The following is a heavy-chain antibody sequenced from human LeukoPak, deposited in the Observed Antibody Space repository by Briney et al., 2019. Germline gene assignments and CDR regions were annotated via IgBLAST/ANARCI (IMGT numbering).Heavy chain of an antibody. CDR3: ARYLVRGVIIAYFDY. CDR1: GFTFRNYA. Sequence: GGCLRLSCSASGFTFRNYAMSWVRQAPGKVLEWVSGISGSGGSTDYADSVKGRFTISRDNSKSTLYLQMNSLRAEDTAIYYCARYLVRGVIIAYFDYWGQGTLVTVSS. D-gene: IGHD3-10*01. J-gene: IGHJ4*02. CDR2: ISGSGGST. V-gene: IGHV3-23*01.